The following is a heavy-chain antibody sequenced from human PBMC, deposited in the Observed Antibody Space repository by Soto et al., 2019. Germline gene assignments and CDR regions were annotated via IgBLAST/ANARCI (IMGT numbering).Heavy chain of an antibody. J-gene: IGHJ6*02. Sequence: QVQLVQSGAEVKKPGSSVKVSCKSSGGTFSNYGFSWVRQAPGQGLECMGVIVPIFGAEHPQKFQGRVTMTADESTNTVFMERRGLRSEDTAVYYCARVGSGSEGSGYYQGHVWGQGTTVTVSS. D-gene: IGHD3-22*01. V-gene: IGHV1-69*12. CDR1: GGTFSNYG. CDR2: IVPIFGA. CDR3: ARVGSGSEGSGYYQGHV.